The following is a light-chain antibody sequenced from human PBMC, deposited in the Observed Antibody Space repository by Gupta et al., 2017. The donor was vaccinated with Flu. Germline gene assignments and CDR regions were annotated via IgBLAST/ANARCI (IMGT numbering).Light chain of an antibody. Sequence: DIQMTPSPSSLSASVGDRVTITCRASQSISTNLNWYQQKPGKAPKLLIFNASSWQSGVTSRVSGSGSGIEFSLTIISLQLEDFANYYCQQSYSFPDFGGGTKVEIK. CDR1: QSISTN. CDR2: NAS. CDR3: QQSYSFPD. V-gene: IGKV1-39*01. J-gene: IGKJ4*01.